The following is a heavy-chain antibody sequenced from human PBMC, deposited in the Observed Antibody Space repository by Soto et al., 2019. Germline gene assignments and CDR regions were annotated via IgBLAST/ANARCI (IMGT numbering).Heavy chain of an antibody. CDR3: AKGRSSMIVVVMDY. V-gene: IGHV3-9*01. CDR1: GFNFDDSA. Sequence: PVGSLRLSCVASGFNFDDSAMNWVRQAPGKGLEWVSGITWNSGHILYADSVKGRFTISRDNAKKSLYLELNSLRPEDTALYYCAKGRSSMIVVVMDYWGQGTPVTVSS. CDR2: ITWNSGHI. J-gene: IGHJ4*02. D-gene: IGHD3-22*01.